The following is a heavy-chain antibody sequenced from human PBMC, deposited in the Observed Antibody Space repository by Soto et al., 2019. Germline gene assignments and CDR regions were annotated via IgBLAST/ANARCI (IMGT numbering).Heavy chain of an antibody. Sequence: ASVKVSCKASGYTFTSYYMHWVRQAPGQGLEWMGIINPSGGSTSYAQKFQGRVTMTRDTSTSTVYMELSSLRSEDTAVYYCARSLRGYSGYDSNAFDIWGQGTMVTVSS. CDR1: GYTFTSYY. D-gene: IGHD5-12*01. J-gene: IGHJ3*02. V-gene: IGHV1-46*01. CDR3: ARSLRGYSGYDSNAFDI. CDR2: INPSGGST.